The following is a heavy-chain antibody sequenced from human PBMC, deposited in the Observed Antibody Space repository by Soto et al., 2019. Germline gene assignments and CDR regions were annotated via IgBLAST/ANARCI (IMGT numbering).Heavy chain of an antibody. CDR2: ISSSSSYI. CDR1: GFTFSSYS. CDR3: ARDQIRFLEWLPTDNWFDP. J-gene: IGHJ5*02. D-gene: IGHD3-3*01. V-gene: IGHV3-21*01. Sequence: EVQLVESGGGLVKPGGSLRLSCAASGFTFSSYSMNWVRQAPGKGLEWVSSISSSSSYIYYADSVKGRFTISRDNAKNSLYLQMNSLRAEDTAVYYCARDQIRFLEWLPTDNWFDPWGQGTLVTVFS.